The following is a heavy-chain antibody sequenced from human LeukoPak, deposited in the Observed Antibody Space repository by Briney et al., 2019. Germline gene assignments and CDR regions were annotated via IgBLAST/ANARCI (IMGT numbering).Heavy chain of an antibody. Sequence: PSETLSLTCAVYGGSFSGYYWSWIRQPPGKGLEWIGEINHSGSTNYNPSLKSRVTISVDTSKNQFSLKLSSVTAADTAVYYCARDKRYFDWLSNYFDYWGQGTLVTVSS. CDR3: ARDKRYFDWLSNYFDY. D-gene: IGHD3-9*01. J-gene: IGHJ4*02. CDR1: GGSFSGYY. CDR2: INHSGST. V-gene: IGHV4-34*01.